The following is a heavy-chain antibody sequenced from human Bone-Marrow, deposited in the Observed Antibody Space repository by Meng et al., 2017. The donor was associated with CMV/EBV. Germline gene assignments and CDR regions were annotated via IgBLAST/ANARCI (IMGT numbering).Heavy chain of an antibody. J-gene: IGHJ4*02. D-gene: IGHD3-22*01. CDR3: ARGEYYYESYFNY. V-gene: IGHV1-69*01. CDR2: ISATFGTA. Sequence: QVQLEQSGAVVKKPGSSVKVSCKVSGGILRKYAISWVRQAPGQGLEYMGGISATFGTANYAQKFQGRVTITADESTNTVYMEVSSLRSEDTAVYYCARGEYYYESYFNYWGQGTLVTVSS. CDR1: GGILRKYA.